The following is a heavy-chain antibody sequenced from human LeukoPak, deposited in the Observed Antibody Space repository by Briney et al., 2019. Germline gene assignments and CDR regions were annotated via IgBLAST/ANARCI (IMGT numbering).Heavy chain of an antibody. Sequence: GGSLRLSCAASGFTFSSYWMSWVRQAPGKGLEWVANIKQDGSEKYYVDSVKSRFTISRDNAKNSLYLQMNSLRAEDTAVYYCATLAVDYYFDYWGQGTLVTVSS. J-gene: IGHJ4*02. V-gene: IGHV3-7*01. D-gene: IGHD6-19*01. CDR3: ATLAVDYYFDY. CDR1: GFTFSSYW. CDR2: IKQDGSEK.